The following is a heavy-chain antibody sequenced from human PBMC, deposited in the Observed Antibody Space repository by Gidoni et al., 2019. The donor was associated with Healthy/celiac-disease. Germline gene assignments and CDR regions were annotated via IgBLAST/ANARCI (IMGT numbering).Heavy chain of an antibody. D-gene: IGHD5-12*01. CDR1: GCTFSSYS. CDR3: AGDRGLR. J-gene: IGHJ4*02. Sequence: VQLVSTGGGLVKPGGSLRLSCAASGCTFSSYSMNWVRQAPGKGLGWVSSISSSSSYIYYADSVKGRFTIYRDKAKNSLYLQMNSLRAEDTDVYYCAGDRGLRWGQGTLVTVSS. V-gene: IGHV3-21*01. CDR2: ISSSSSYI.